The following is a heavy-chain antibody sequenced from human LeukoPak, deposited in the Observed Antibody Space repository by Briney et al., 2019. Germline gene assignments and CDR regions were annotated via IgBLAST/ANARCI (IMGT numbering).Heavy chain of an antibody. D-gene: IGHD4-17*01. Sequence: SETLSLTCTVSGGSISSGGYYWSWIRQPPGKGLEWIGEINHSGSTNYNPSLKSRVTISVDTSKNQFSLKLSSVTAADTAVYYCARVSDYGDYGGWFDPWGQGTLVTVSS. CDR1: GGSISSGGYY. V-gene: IGHV4-39*07. CDR2: INHSGST. J-gene: IGHJ5*02. CDR3: ARVSDYGDYGGWFDP.